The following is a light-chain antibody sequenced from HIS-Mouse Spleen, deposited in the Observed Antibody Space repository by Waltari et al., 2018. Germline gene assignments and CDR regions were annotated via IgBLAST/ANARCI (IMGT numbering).Light chain of an antibody. CDR3: CSYAGSSTSVV. CDR2: EGS. V-gene: IGLV2-23*01. J-gene: IGLJ2*01. Sequence: QSALTQPASVSGSPGQSFTISCTRTSSDVGSYNLVSWYQQHPGKAPKLMIYEGSKRPSGVSNRFSGSKSGNTASLTISGLQAEDEADYYCCSYAGSSTSVVFGGGTKLTVL. CDR1: SSDVGSYNL.